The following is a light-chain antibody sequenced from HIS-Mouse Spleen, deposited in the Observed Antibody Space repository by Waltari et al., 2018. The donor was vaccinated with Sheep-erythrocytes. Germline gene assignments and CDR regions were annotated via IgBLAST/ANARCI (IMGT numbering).Light chain of an antibody. CDR2: RNN. J-gene: IGLJ3*02. Sequence: QSVLTQPPSASGTPGQRVTISCSGSSPNIGSNYAYWYQQLPGTAPKLLIYRNNQRPSGVPDRFSGSKSGTSASLAISGLRSEDEADYYCAAWDDSLSGPVFGGGTKLTVL. V-gene: IGLV1-47*01. CDR1: SPNIGSNY. CDR3: AAWDDSLSGPV.